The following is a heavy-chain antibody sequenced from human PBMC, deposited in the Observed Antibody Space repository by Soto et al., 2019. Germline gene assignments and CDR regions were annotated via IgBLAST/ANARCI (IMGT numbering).Heavy chain of an antibody. CDR2: ISRSSNIM. V-gene: IGHV3-48*02. D-gene: IGHD6-13*01. CDR3: ARDSSSWYY. J-gene: IGHJ4*02. Sequence: EVQLVESGGGLVQPGGSLRLSCAASGFTFSSYSMNWVRQAPGKGLEWVSFISRSSNIMYYADSVKGRFTISRDNAKNSLQLQMNSLRDEDTAVYYCARDSSSWYYWGQGPLVTVSS. CDR1: GFTFSSYS.